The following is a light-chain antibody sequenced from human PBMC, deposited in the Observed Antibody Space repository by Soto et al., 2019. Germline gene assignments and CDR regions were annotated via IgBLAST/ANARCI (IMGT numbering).Light chain of an antibody. CDR2: GAH. CDR1: QSVSSRY. CDR3: QQYNNWPPIT. J-gene: IGKJ5*01. Sequence: EVVLTQSAGTLSLSRGERVTLSCRAIQSVSSRYLAWYQQKPGQAPRLLIYGAHTRATGIPARFSGSGSGTEFTLTISSLQSEDFAVYYCQQYNNWPPITFGQGTRLE. V-gene: IGKV3-15*01.